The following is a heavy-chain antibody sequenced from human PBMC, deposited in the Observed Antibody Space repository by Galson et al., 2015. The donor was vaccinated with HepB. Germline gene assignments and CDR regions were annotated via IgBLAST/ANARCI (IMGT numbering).Heavy chain of an antibody. CDR3: AKERGPHMSFDS. D-gene: IGHD2-21*01. J-gene: IGHJ4*02. CDR1: GFIFSSYG. V-gene: IGHV3-30*18. CDR2: IAKDGSSN. Sequence: SLRLSCAASGFIFSSYGMHWVRQAPGKGLEWVAAIAKDGSSNNCEDSVKGRFTISRDNSENTLYLQMNSLRAEDTAVYYCAKERGPHMSFDSWGRGTLVTVSS.